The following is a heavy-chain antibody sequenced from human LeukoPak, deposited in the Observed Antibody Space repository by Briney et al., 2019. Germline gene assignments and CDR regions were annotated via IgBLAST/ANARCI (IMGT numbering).Heavy chain of an antibody. CDR1: GFTFSTSE. J-gene: IGHJ6*03. V-gene: IGHV3-48*03. D-gene: IGHD3-3*01. CDR3: AREQAIWSGSYSENYYYYMDV. Sequence: PGGSLRLSCASSGFTFSTSEMNWVRQAPGKGLQWVSYIDDSGSTIYYADSVKGRFTISRENAKASLYLQVNNLRAEDTAVYYCAREQAIWSGSYSENYYYYMDVWGKGTTVTVSS. CDR2: IDDSGSTI.